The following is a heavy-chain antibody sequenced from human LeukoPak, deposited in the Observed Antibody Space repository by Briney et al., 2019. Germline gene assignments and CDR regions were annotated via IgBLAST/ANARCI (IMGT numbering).Heavy chain of an antibody. CDR2: IYYSGST. CDR3: AREGAYYYDSSGNNY. J-gene: IGHJ4*02. V-gene: IGHV4-30-4*08. D-gene: IGHD3-22*01. CDR1: GGSISSGDYY. Sequence: SETLSLTCTVSGGSISSGDYYWSWIRQPPGKGLEWIGYIYYSGSTYYNPSLQSRVTISVDTSKNQFSLKLSSVTAADTAVYYCAREGAYYYDSSGNNYWGQGTLVTVSS.